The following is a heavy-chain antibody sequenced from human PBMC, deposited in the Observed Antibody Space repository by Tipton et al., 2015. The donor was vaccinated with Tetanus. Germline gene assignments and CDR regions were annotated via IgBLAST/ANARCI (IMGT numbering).Heavy chain of an antibody. CDR2: IRDNGNS. J-gene: IGHJ4*02. D-gene: IGHD2/OR15-2a*01. Sequence: LRLSCTVSGGSINSGGHFWTWIRQRTGKGLEWIGHIRDNGNSYANPSLSGRVTMSVDTRKNQFSLNLTSMSVADAATYYCARGTFHAFDFWGQGVQVTVSA. V-gene: IGHV4-31*03. CDR3: ARGTFHAFDF. CDR1: GGSINSGGHF.